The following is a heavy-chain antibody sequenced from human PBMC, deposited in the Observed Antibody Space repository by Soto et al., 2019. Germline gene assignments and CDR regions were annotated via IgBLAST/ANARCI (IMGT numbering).Heavy chain of an antibody. CDR1: GFTFSSYG. Sequence: VQLVESGGGVVQPGRSLRLSCAASGFTFSSYGMHWVRQAPGKGLEWVAVIWYDGSNKYYADSVKGRFTISRDNSKNTLYLQMNSLRAEDTAVYYCAGGAAGGFGWGQGTLVTVSS. CDR2: IWYDGSNK. J-gene: IGHJ4*02. CDR3: AGGAAGGFG. D-gene: IGHD6-13*01. V-gene: IGHV3-33*01.